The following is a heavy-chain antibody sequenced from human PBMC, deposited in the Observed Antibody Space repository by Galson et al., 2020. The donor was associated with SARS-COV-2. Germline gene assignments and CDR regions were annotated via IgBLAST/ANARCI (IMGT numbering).Heavy chain of an antibody. CDR1: GFTSGNYD. CDR2: LSGSGNSA. J-gene: IGHJ4*02. Sequence: GGSLRLSCAASGFTSGNYDMTWVRQAPGKGLEWVAGLSGSGNSAYYADSVEGRFTTTRDNSKNTLYLQMNSLRADDTAVYFCAREGGSLGWLLYGPERVVSYRAEDFWGQGTLVTVSS. V-gene: IGHV3-23*01. D-gene: IGHD3-3*01. CDR3: AREGGSLGWLLYGPERVVSYRAEDF.